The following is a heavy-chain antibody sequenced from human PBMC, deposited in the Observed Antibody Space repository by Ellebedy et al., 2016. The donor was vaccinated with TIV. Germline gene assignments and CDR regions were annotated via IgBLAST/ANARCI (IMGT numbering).Heavy chain of an antibody. Sequence: ASVKVSCXASGGTFSSYAISWVRQAPGQGLEWMGWINPNSGGTNYAQKFQGRVTMTRDTSISTAYMELSRLRSDDTAVYYCARVWDVWGSYRYDYWGQGTLVTVSS. CDR2: INPNSGGT. V-gene: IGHV1-2*02. CDR3: ARVWDVWGSYRYDY. D-gene: IGHD3-16*02. J-gene: IGHJ4*02. CDR1: GGTFSSYA.